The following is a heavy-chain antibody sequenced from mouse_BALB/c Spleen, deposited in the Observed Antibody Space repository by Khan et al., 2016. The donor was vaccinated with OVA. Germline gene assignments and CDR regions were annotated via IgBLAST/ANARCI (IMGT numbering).Heavy chain of an antibody. CDR2: INPSNDYT. CDR3: ARSGQLGLRGGFTY. Sequence: QVQLKQSGAELARPGASVKMSCKTSGYTFTTYTLHWVKQRPRRSLEWIGYINPSNDYTNYNQKFKEKSTLTVEKSSSTAYLQLSSLTSENSAVYYCARSGQLGLRGGFTYWGQGTLVTVSA. V-gene: IGHV1-4*01. J-gene: IGHJ3*01. D-gene: IGHD3-2*01. CDR1: GYTFTTYT.